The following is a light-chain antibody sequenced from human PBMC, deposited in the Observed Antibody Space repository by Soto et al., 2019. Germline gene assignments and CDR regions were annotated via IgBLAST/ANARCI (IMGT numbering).Light chain of an antibody. J-gene: IGKJ1*01. CDR3: QQYGSSRT. Sequence: EIVLTQSPGTLSLSLGERATLSCMASQTISSSYLAWYQQKPGQAPRLLIYGASSRATGIPDRFSGSGSGTDFTLTVSRLEPEDFAVYYCQQYGSSRTFGQGTKVDIK. CDR2: GAS. CDR1: QTISSSY. V-gene: IGKV3-20*01.